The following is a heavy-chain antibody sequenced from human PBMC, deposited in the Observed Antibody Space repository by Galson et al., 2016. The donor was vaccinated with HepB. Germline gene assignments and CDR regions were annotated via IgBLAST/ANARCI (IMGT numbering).Heavy chain of an antibody. CDR2: IGSHPYT. Sequence: SLRLSCAASGFILSDYYMTWIRQAPGKGLEWPSYIGSHPYTDYAESVRGRFSISRDDATNSVYLQMNGLRVEDTAVYYCAGVAPLAAFDVWGQGHWSPSLQ. J-gene: IGHJ3*01. CDR3: AGVAPLAAFDV. V-gene: IGHV3-11*06. CDR1: GFILSDYY.